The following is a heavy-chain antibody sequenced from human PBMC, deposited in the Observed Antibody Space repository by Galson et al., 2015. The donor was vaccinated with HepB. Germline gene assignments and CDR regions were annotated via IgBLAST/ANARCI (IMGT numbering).Heavy chain of an antibody. V-gene: IGHV1-24*01. D-gene: IGHD3-10*01. Sequence: SVKVSCKVSGYTLTELSMHWVRQAPGKGLEWMGGFDPEDGETIYAQKFQGRVTMTEDTSTDTAYMELSSLRSEDTAVYYCATGFGELFSYYFDYWGQGTLVTVSS. J-gene: IGHJ4*02. CDR1: GYTLTELS. CDR3: ATGFGELFSYYFDY. CDR2: FDPEDGET.